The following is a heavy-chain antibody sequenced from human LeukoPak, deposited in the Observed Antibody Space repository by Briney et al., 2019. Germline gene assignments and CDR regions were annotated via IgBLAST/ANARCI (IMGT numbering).Heavy chain of an antibody. CDR2: ISGSGGST. J-gene: IGHJ4*02. D-gene: IGHD1-26*01. Sequence: GGSLRLSCAASGFTFSSYAMSWVRQAPGKRLEWVSAISGSGGSTYYADSVKGRFTISRDNSKNTLYLQMNSLRAEDTAVYYCAKDLLVGATRAPFDYWGQGTLVTVSS. CDR1: GFTFSSYA. V-gene: IGHV3-23*01. CDR3: AKDLLVGATRAPFDY.